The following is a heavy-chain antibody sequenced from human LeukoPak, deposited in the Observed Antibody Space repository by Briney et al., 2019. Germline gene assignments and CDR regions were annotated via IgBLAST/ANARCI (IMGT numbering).Heavy chain of an antibody. V-gene: IGHV4-59*08. CDR3: PRKNYGDVNYYYYVLNF. CDR1: GGSISSNY. CDR2: IYYRGST. Sequence: SETLSLTCTVSGGSISSNYWSCIRQSQGKGLEWIGYIYYRGSTDYNPSLKSRVTISVDTSKNQFSLKLSSVTAAHTAVYYSPRKNYGDVNYYYYVLNFGGQGTTVTVS. J-gene: IGHJ6*02. D-gene: IGHD3-16*01.